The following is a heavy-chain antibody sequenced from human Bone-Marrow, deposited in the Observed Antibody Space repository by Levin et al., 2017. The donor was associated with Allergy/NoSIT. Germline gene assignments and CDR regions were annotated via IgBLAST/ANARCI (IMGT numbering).Heavy chain of an antibody. CDR2: MNPDSGNT. Sequence: ASVKVSCKASGYTFTSYDINWVRQATGQGLEWMGWMNPDSGNTGYAQKFQGRVTMTRDTSTSTAYMEVSNLRSEDTAVFYCARASPPEGQPWLEHYYYHSMDVWGQGTTVTVSS. V-gene: IGHV1-8*01. CDR1: GYTFTSYD. D-gene: IGHD6-19*01. CDR3: ARASPPEGQPWLEHYYYHSMDV. J-gene: IGHJ6*02.